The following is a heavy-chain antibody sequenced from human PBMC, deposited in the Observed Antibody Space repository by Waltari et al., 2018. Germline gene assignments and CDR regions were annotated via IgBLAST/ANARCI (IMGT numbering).Heavy chain of an antibody. V-gene: IGHV3-23*01. D-gene: IGHD1-26*01. J-gene: IGHJ4*02. Sequence: EVRLLESGGGLVQPGGSLRPSCAASGFAFPRHAISWVRQPPGKGLEWVSGINDNGRNTYYADSVKGRFTISRDNSNDILYLQMNSLRADDTAVYYCAKLPGSYYLYYFHYWGQGTLVTVSS. CDR1: GFAFPRHA. CDR3: AKLPGSYYLYYFHY. CDR2: INDNGRNT.